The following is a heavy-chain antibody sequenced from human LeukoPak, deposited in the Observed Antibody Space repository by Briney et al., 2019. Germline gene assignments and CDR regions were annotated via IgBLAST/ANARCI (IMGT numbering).Heavy chain of an antibody. CDR1: GDSVSGYY. D-gene: IGHD2-8*01. J-gene: IGHJ4*02. V-gene: IGHV4-34*01. CDR2: INHSGST. CDR3: ASSYGVYALDY. Sequence: ETLSLTCIVSGDSVSGYYWSWIRQPPGKGLEWIGEINHSGSTNYNPSLKSRVTISVDTSKNQFSLKLSSVTAADTAVYYCASSYGVYALDYWGQGTLVTVSS.